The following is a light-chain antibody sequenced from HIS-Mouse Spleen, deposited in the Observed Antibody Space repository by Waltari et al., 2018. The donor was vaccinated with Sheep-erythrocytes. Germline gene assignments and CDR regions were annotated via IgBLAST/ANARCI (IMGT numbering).Light chain of an antibody. CDR1: QSISSY. CDR2: AAS. Sequence: DIKMTQSPSSLSASVGDRVNIPCRASQSISSYLNWYQQKPGKAPKLLIYAASSLQSGVPSRFSGSGSGTDFTLTISSLQPEDFATYYCQQSYSTPQFTFGPGTKVDIK. CDR3: QQSYSTPQFT. J-gene: IGKJ3*01. V-gene: IGKV1-39*01.